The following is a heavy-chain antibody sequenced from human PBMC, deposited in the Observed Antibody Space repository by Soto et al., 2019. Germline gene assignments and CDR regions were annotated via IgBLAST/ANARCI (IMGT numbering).Heavy chain of an antibody. Sequence: PSETLSLTCTVSGGSISSSTYYWGWIRQPPGKGLEWIGNIHYSGSTYYNPSLKSRVTISVDTSKNQFSLKLSSVTAADTAVYYCARDNSGYAYFDYWGQGTLVTVSS. D-gene: IGHD3-22*01. CDR3: ARDNSGYAYFDY. CDR1: GGSISSSTYY. CDR2: IHYSGST. V-gene: IGHV4-39*07. J-gene: IGHJ4*02.